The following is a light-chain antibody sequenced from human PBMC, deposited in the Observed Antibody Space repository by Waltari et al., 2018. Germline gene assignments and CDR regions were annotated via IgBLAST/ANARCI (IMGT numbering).Light chain of an antibody. J-gene: IGKJ4*01. CDR3: QQRKNWPPLT. Sequence: ETVLTQSPGTLSLSPGERATLSCRASQNVDRYLAWYQQKPGQAPRLLIYDASIRATGIPARFSGSGSGTDFTLTINSLEPDDFATYYCQQRKNWPPLTFGGGTKVGIK. V-gene: IGKV3-11*01. CDR1: QNVDRY. CDR2: DAS.